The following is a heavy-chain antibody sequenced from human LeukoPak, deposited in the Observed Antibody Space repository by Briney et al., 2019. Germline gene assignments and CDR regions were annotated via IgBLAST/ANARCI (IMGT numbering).Heavy chain of an antibody. CDR1: GYTFTSYY. V-gene: IGHV1-46*01. J-gene: IGHJ4*02. CDR3: ASGEMATMIDY. Sequence: VASVKVSCKASGYTFTSYYMHWVRQAPGQGLEWMGIINPSGRSTSYAQKFQGRVTMTRDMSTSTVYMELSSLRSEDTAVYYCASGEMATMIDYWGQGTLVTVSS. CDR2: INPSGRST. D-gene: IGHD5-24*01.